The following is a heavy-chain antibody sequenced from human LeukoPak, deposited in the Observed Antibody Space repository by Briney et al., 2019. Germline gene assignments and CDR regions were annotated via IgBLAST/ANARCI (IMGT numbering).Heavy chain of an antibody. J-gene: IGHJ4*02. CDR3: ARERDTIWGTNNFLDY. D-gene: IGHD3-3*01. Sequence: ASVKVSCKASGYPFSNYIISWVRQAPGQGPEWMGWISANNGDTVFAQTFQGRVTLTSDTSRSTTFMELRGLTSDDTAVYYCARERDTIWGTNNFLDYWGQGTLVIVSS. V-gene: IGHV1-18*01. CDR1: GYPFSNYI. CDR2: ISANNGDT.